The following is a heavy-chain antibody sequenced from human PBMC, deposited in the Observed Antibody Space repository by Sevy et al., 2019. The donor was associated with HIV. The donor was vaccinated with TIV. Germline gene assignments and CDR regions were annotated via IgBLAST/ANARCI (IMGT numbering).Heavy chain of an antibody. CDR1: GGSISSYY. CDR2: IYYSGST. CDR3: ARHNKHYDFWCDLNWFDP. V-gene: IGHV4-59*08. D-gene: IGHD3-3*01. J-gene: IGHJ5*02. Sequence: SETLSLTCTVSGGSISSYYWSWIRQPPGKGLEWIGYIYYSGSTNYNPSLKSRVTISVDTSKNQFSLKLSSVTAADTAVYYCARHNKHYDFWCDLNWFDPWGQGTLVTVSS.